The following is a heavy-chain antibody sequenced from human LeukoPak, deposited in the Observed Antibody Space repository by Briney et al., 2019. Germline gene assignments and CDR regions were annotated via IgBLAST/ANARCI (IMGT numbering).Heavy chain of an antibody. CDR3: ARYGSGKTVDY. CDR1: GFTFRNYG. D-gene: IGHD3-10*01. Sequence: GGSLRLSCAASGFTFRNYGIHWVRQAPGKGLEWVAVIWYDGSNKYYADSVQGQFTISRDNSKNMLDLQMNSLRDEDTAVYYCARYGSGKTVDYWGQGTLVTVSS. V-gene: IGHV3-33*01. J-gene: IGHJ4*02. CDR2: IWYDGSNK.